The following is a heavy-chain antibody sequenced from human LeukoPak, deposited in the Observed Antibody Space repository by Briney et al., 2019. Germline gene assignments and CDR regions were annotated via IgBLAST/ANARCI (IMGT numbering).Heavy chain of an antibody. CDR3: ARGIFGVVIRLYFDY. CDR1: GGSISSYY. D-gene: IGHD3-3*01. Sequence: SETLSLTCTVSGGSISSYYWSWIRQPPGKGLEWIGYIYYSGSTNYNPSLKSRVTISVDTSKNQFSLKLNSVTAADTAVYYCARGIFGVVIRLYFDYWGQGTLVTVSS. CDR2: IYYSGST. V-gene: IGHV4-59*01. J-gene: IGHJ4*02.